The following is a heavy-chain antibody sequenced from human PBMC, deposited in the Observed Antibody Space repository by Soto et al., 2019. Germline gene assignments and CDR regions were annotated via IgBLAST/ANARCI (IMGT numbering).Heavy chain of an antibody. CDR2: LIPIFGTA. CDR1: GGTFSSYA. J-gene: IGHJ4*02. D-gene: IGHD2-15*01. Sequence: QVQLVQSGAEVKKPGSSVKVSCKASGGTFSSYAISWVRQAPGQGLEWMGGLIPIFGTANYAQKFQGRVTITADKSTSTAYMELSSLRSEDTAVYYCARDPKGYCSGGSCYRDDYWGQGTLVTVSS. CDR3: ARDPKGYCSGGSCYRDDY. V-gene: IGHV1-69*06.